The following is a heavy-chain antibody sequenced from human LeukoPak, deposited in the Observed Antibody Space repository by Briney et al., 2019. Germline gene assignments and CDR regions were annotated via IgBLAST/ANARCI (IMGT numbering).Heavy chain of an antibody. V-gene: IGHV3-15*04. D-gene: IGHD4-23*01. CDR1: GFTFRDAW. Sequence: GGSLRLSCAASGFTFRDAWMSWVRQAPGKGLEWIGRIESKTYGGTTVYATPVQGRFTISRDDSKSTLYLQMNSLKTEDTAIYYCATDPAGVTTVASPNYYFDYWGQGTLVTVSS. CDR3: ATDPAGVTTVASPNYYFDY. J-gene: IGHJ4*02. CDR2: IESKTYGGTT.